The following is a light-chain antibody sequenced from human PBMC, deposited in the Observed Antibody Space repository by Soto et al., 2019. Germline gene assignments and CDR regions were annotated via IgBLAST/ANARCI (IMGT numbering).Light chain of an antibody. Sequence: ETAMTQSPVTLSVSPGERATLSCRASQSVSSNLAWYQQKPGQAPRLLIYGASTRATGVPARFSGSGSGTEFTLTISSLQSEDFAVYCCQQYNNWPVTFGQGTKVEVK. CDR1: QSVSSN. J-gene: IGKJ1*01. CDR3: QQYNNWPVT. CDR2: GAS. V-gene: IGKV3-15*01.